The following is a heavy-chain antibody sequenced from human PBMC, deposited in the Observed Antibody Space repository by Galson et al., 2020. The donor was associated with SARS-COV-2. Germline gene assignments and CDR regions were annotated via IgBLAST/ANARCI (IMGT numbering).Heavy chain of an antibody. Sequence: TGGSLRPSCAASGFTFSSYGMHWVRQAPGKGLEWVAVIWYDGSNKYYADSVKGRFTISRDNSKNTLYLQMNSLRAEDTAVYYCARDPTYYYDSSGYYYHYFDYWGQGTLVTVSS. CDR3: ARDPTYYYDSSGYYYHYFDY. CDR2: IWYDGSNK. J-gene: IGHJ4*02. V-gene: IGHV3-33*01. CDR1: GFTFSSYG. D-gene: IGHD3-22*01.